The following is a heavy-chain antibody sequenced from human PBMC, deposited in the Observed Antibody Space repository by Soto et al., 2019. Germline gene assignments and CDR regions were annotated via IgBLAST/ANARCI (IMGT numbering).Heavy chain of an antibody. J-gene: IGHJ4*02. D-gene: IGHD1-1*01. CDR2: ITGRGAGT. CDR1: GLTFSNYA. CDR3: AKRCYKGTATPRLDY. Sequence: EVQLLESGGGLVQPGGSLRLSCAASGLTFSNYAMSWVRQAPGKGLEWVSAITGRGAGTYYADSMKGRFTISRDNTKNTLYSLVHSPRTEDTAADYYAKRCYKGTATPRLDYWGQVTRVTLSS. V-gene: IGHV3-23*01.